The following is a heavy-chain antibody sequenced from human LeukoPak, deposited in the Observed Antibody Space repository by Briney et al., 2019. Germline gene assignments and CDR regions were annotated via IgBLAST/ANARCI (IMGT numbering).Heavy chain of an antibody. CDR1: GFSLTTSGMR. J-gene: IGHJ4*01. CDR2: IDWDDDK. CDR3: ARIRFSSRHYFDY. D-gene: IGHD6-13*01. V-gene: IGHV2-70*04. Sequence: GPTLVNPTQTLTLTCTFSGFSLTTSGMRVSWIRQPPGKAPEWLARIDWDDDKFYSTSLKTRLTISKDTSKNQVILTMTNMDPVDTATYYCARIRFSSRHYFDYGGHGILVTVSS.